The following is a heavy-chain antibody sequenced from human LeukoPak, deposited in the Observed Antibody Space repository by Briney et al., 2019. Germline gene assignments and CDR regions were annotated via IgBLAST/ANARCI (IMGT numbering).Heavy chain of an antibody. V-gene: IGHV5-51*01. Sequence: NPGESLKISCKGSGYTFSSHWIAWVRQMPGKGLDWMGIIYPGDSDTRYSPSFQGQVTISADKSISTAYLQWGSLKASDTATYYCAIIYADSRAFDYWGQGTLVTVSS. J-gene: IGHJ4*02. CDR2: IYPGDSDT. CDR3: AIIYADSRAFDY. CDR1: GYTFSSHW. D-gene: IGHD4-17*01.